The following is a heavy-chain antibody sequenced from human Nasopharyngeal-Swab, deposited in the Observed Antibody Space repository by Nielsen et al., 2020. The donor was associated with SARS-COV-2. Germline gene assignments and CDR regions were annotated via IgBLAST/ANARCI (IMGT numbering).Heavy chain of an antibody. CDR1: GYTFTDYY. V-gene: IGHV1-2*02. D-gene: IGHD3-22*01. Sequence: VKVSCKTSGYTFTDYYMHWMRQVPGQGLEWVGCINPDSGDTKYAQKFQGRVTVSSDRSRSTAYIELSRLRSDDTAVYYCARDYYDNYDSDYWGQGTLVTVSS. CDR3: ARDYYDNYDSDY. J-gene: IGHJ4*02. CDR2: INPDSGDT.